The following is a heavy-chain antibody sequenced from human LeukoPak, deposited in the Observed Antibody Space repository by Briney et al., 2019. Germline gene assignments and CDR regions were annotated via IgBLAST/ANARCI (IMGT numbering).Heavy chain of an antibody. CDR3: ARHSSGWYSWFDP. CDR1: GGSISSSGYY. CDR2: IYYSGST. D-gene: IGHD6-19*01. Sequence: SETLSLTCTVSGGSISSSGYYWSWIHQPPGKWLEWIATIYYSGSTYYNPSLKSRVTISVDTSKSQFSLKLSSVTAADTAVYYCARHSSGWYSWFDPWGQGTLVTVSS. V-gene: IGHV4-39*01. J-gene: IGHJ5*02.